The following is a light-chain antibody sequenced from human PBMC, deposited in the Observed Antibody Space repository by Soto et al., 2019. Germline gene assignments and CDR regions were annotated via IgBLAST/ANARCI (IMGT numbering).Light chain of an antibody. CDR2: GAS. CDR1: QSVTSN. V-gene: IGKV3-11*01. CDR3: QQRSNWPPIT. Sequence: ETEMTQSPATLSVSPGERAALSCRASQSVTSNLAWYQQKPGQPPRLLIYGASIRATGIPARFSGSGSGTDFTLTISSLEPEDFAVYYCQQRSNWPPITFGGGTKVDIK. J-gene: IGKJ4*01.